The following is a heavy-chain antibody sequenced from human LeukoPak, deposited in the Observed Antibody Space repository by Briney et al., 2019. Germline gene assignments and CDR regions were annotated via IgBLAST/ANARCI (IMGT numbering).Heavy chain of an antibody. CDR3: ARVSTTVAGSDYLDY. V-gene: IGHV3-72*01. CDR1: GFTFSDHL. CDR2: IRKRPNSYTT. D-gene: IGHD6-19*01. Sequence: GGSLRLSCAASGFTFSDHLMDWVRQAPGKGLEWVGRIRKRPNSYTTEYAASVQGRFAISRDDSKNSLYLQMNSLKTEDTAVYYCARVSTTVAGSDYLDYWGQGTQVTISS. J-gene: IGHJ4*02.